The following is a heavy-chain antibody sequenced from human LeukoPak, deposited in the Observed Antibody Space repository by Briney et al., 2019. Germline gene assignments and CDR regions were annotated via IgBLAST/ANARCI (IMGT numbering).Heavy chain of an antibody. CDR3: ARPDV. J-gene: IGHJ6*02. CDR1: GFTFDDYA. Sequence: SLRLSCAASGFTFDDYAMHWVRQAPGKGLEWVSGISWNSGSIGYADSVKGRFTISRDNAKNSLYLQMNSLRAEDTALYYCARPDVWGQGTTVTVSS. CDR2: ISWNSGSI. V-gene: IGHV3-9*01.